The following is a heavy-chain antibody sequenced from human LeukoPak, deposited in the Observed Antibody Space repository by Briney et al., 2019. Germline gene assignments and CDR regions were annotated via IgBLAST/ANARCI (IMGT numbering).Heavy chain of an antibody. CDR2: FDPEDGET. V-gene: IGHV1-24*01. Sequence: ASVKVSCKVSGYTLTELSMHWVRQASGKGLEWMGGFDPEDGETIYAQKFQGRVTITTDESTSTAYMELSSLRSEDTAVYYCARVPYYYGSGSYSSDAFDIWGQGTMVTVSS. CDR3: ARVPYYYGSGSYSSDAFDI. J-gene: IGHJ3*02. CDR1: GYTLTELS. D-gene: IGHD3-10*01.